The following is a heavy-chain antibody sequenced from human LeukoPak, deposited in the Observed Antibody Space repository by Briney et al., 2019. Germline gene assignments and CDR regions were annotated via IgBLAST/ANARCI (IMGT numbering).Heavy chain of an antibody. CDR2: TSSIGGRT. CDR1: GFTFSSHG. D-gene: IGHD1-26*01. J-gene: IGHJ4*02. Sequence: GGYLRLSCAASGFTFSSHGMNWVRQAPGEGLEWGSGTSSIGGRTYYADSVRGRFTVTRDNSRNTLHLQMNSPRAEDTAVYYCAKTCGSYLDEYWGQGTLVTVSS. CDR3: AKTCGSYLDEY. V-gene: IGHV3-23*01.